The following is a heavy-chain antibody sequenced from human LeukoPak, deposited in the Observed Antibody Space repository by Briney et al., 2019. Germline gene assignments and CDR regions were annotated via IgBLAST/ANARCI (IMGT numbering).Heavy chain of an antibody. CDR1: GFTFSDYY. V-gene: IGHV3-11*04. D-gene: IGHD3-10*01. CDR2: ISSSGSTI. CDR3: AKDMGSHGSGSYYAFDI. J-gene: IGHJ3*02. Sequence: GGSPRLSCAASGFTFSDYYMSWIRQAPGKGLEWVSYISSSGSTIYYADSVKGRFTISRDNAKNTLYLQMSSLRTEDTAVYYCAKDMGSHGSGSYYAFDIWGQGTMVTVSS.